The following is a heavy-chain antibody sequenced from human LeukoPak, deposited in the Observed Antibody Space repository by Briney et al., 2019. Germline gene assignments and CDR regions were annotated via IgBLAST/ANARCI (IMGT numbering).Heavy chain of an antibody. Sequence: PETLSLTCTVSGGSISSSSYYWGWIRQPPGKGLEWIGSIYYSGSTYYNPSLKSRVTISVDTSKNQFSLKLSSVTAADTAVYYCAHTTGTFFDYWGQGTLVTVSS. CDR3: AHTTGTFFDY. CDR1: GGSISSSSYY. V-gene: IGHV4-39*07. CDR2: IYYSGST. J-gene: IGHJ4*02. D-gene: IGHD3-9*01.